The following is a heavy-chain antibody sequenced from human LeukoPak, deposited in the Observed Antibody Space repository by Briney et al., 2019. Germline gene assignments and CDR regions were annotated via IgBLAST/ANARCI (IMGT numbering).Heavy chain of an antibody. V-gene: IGHV3-11*01. Sequence: KTGGSLRLSCAAFGFTFSDYYMSWIRQAPGKGLEWVSYISSSGSAIYYADSVKGRFTISRDNAKNSLYLQMNSLRAEDTAVYYCARGTDYYDNSAYYYEGQGTLVTVSS. CDR3: ARGTDYYDNSAYYY. CDR1: GFTFSDYY. D-gene: IGHD3-22*01. J-gene: IGHJ4*02. CDR2: ISSSGSAI.